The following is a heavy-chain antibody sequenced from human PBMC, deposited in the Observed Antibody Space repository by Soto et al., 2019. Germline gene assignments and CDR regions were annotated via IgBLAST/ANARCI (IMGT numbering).Heavy chain of an antibody. V-gene: IGHV1-46*01. CDR2: INPTSGST. Sequence: QVQLVQSGAEVKKPGASVKVSCKASGYTFTNYYIHWVRQAPGQGLEWMGIINPTSGSTNYAQKSQGRVTLPYDTSTTTVYMELSGLRSEDTAVLYCARDLAAGDHWGQGTLVTVSS. CDR1: GYTFTNYY. J-gene: IGHJ4*02. CDR3: ARDLAAGDH. D-gene: IGHD6-13*01.